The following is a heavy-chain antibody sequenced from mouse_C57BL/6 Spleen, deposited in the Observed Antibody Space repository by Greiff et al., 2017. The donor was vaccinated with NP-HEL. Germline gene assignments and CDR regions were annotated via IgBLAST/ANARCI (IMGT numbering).Heavy chain of an antibody. V-gene: IGHV14-1*01. CDR3: TKGLLLGRVYFDV. Sequence: EVQLQQSGAELVRPGASVKLSCTASGFNIKDYYMHWVKQRPEQGLEWIGRIDPEDGDTEYAPKFQGKATMTADTSSNTAYLQLSSLTSEDTAVYYCTKGLLLGRVYFDVWGTGTTVTVSS. CDR1: GFNIKDYY. J-gene: IGHJ1*03. D-gene: IGHD4-1*01. CDR2: IDPEDGDT.